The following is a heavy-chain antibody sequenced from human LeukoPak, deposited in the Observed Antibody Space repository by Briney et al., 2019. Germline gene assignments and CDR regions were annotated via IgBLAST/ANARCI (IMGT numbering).Heavy chain of an antibody. V-gene: IGHV4-4*02. CDR2: IYHSGST. D-gene: IGHD6-19*01. Sequence: PSETLSLTCAVSGGSISSSNWWSWVRQPPGKGLEWIGEIYHSGSTNYNPSLKSRVTISVDKSKNQFSLKLSSVTAADTAVYYCARGGDGSGWSFDYWGQGTLVTVSS. CDR1: GGSISSSNW. J-gene: IGHJ4*02. CDR3: ARGGDGSGWSFDY.